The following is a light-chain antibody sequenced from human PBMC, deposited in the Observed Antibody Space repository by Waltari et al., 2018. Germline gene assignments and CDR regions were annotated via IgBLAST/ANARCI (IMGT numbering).Light chain of an antibody. Sequence: YDLTQPPSVSVSPGQTAAITCSGDGLPKPYTFWYQKKSGQAPVLVMDDDNKRPSGIPGRFSGSSAGTVATLTITGAQVDDEADYYCYSKDTDGGSQGKIGGGTKLTVL. J-gene: IGLJ2*01. CDR3: YSKDTDGGSQGK. V-gene: IGLV3-10*01. CDR2: DDN. CDR1: GLPKPY.